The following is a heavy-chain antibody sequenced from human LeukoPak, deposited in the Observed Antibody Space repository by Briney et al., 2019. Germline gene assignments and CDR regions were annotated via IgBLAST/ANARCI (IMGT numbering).Heavy chain of an antibody. D-gene: IGHD3-22*01. CDR1: GYTFTSYG. V-gene: IGHV1-18*01. CDR3: ARGITMTDAFDI. CDR2: ISAYNGNT. J-gene: IGHJ3*02. Sequence: AASVKLSCKASGYTFTSYGISWVRQAPGQGLEWMGWISAYNGNTNYAQKLQGRVTMTTDTSTSTAYMELRSLRTDDTAVYYCARGITMTDAFDIWGQGTMVTVSS.